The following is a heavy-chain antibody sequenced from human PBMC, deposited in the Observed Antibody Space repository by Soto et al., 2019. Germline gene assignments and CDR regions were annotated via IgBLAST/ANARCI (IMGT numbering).Heavy chain of an antibody. J-gene: IGHJ5*02. Sequence: EVRLVESGGGLAKPGESLRLSCAASGFTLSSYTMHWVRQPPGKGREWVASISESRSSIYYADSVKGRFTISRDSAENSLFLQMTSLTAADTAVYYCARPSTQTRFWNWFDPWGQGTLVTVSS. CDR3: ARPSTQTRFWNWFDP. V-gene: IGHV3-21*02. CDR2: ISESRSSI. CDR1: GFTLSSYT.